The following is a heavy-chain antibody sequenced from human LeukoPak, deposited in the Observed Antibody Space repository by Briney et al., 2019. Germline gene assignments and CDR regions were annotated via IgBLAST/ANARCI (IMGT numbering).Heavy chain of an antibody. CDR1: GFSFSTYA. CDR3: AKVAPGYCSSTSCYRGIDY. D-gene: IGHD2-2*01. CDR2: ICGNDGKT. V-gene: IGHV3-23*01. Sequence: GGSLRLSCAASGFSFSTYAMSWVRQAPGKGLEWVSGICGNDGKTYYADSVKGRFTISRDNSKNTVYLQMNSLRAEDTAIYYCAKVAPGYCSSTSCYRGIDYWGQGTLVTVSS. J-gene: IGHJ4*02.